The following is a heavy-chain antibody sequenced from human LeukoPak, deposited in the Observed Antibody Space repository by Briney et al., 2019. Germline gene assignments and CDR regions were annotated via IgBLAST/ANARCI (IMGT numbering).Heavy chain of an antibody. D-gene: IGHD3-16*02. CDR2: INSDGSST. V-gene: IGHV3-74*01. CDR1: GFTFRSYT. CDR3: ARVESPADYVWGSFRPNYYMDV. J-gene: IGHJ6*03. Sequence: PGGSLRLSCAASGFTFRSYTMSWVRQAPGKGLVWVSRINSDGSSTSYADSVKGRFTISRDNAKNTLYLQMNSLRAEDTAVYYCARVESPADYVWGSFRPNYYMDVWGKGTTVTVSS.